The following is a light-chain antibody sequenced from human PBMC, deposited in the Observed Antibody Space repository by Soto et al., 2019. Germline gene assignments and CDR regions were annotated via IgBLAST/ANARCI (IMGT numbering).Light chain of an antibody. J-gene: IGKJ4*01. CDR3: QQYGSSPLT. CDR2: DAS. Sequence: EIVLTQSPATLSLSPGERATLSCRASQSVSSSYLAWYQQKPGQAPRLLIYDASSRATGTPDRFSGSGSGTDFTLTISRLEPEDFAVFYCQQYGSSPLTFGGGTKVDIK. CDR1: QSVSSSY. V-gene: IGKV3-20*01.